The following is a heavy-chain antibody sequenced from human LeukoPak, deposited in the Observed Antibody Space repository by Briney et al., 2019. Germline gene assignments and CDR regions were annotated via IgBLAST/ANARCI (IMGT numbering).Heavy chain of an antibody. V-gene: IGHV3-53*01. CDR3: VRAHHPGGWFDP. D-gene: IGHD3-10*01. CDR1: GFTVSSNS. Sequence: GGSLRLSCTVSGFTVSSNSMSWVRQAPGKGLEWVSFIYSDNTHYSDSVKGRFTTSRDNSKNSLYLQMNSLTAEDTAVHYCVRAHHPGGWFDPWGQGTLVTVSS. CDR2: IYSDNT. J-gene: IGHJ5*02.